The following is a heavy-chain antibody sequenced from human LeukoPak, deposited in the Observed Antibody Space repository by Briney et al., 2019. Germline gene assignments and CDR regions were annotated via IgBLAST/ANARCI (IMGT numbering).Heavy chain of an antibody. D-gene: IGHD5/OR15-5a*01. CDR3: GTGGGLAVSHS. CDR1: GGSFSGYY. Sequence: SETLSLNCAVYGGSFSGYYWSWIRQPPGQGLMWIGKTNHSGTTNANPSHKSRITISVDTSRIRFSLKLSSFSAADTAVYFCGTGGGLAVSHSWGQGTLVTVSS. V-gene: IGHV4-34*01. CDR2: TNHSGTT. J-gene: IGHJ4*02.